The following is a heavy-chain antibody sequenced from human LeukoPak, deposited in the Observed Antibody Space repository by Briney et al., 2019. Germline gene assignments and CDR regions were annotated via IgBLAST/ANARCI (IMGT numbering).Heavy chain of an antibody. Sequence: ASVKVSCKVSGYTLTELSMHWVRQAPGKGLEWMGGFDPEDGETIYAQKFQGRVTMTEDTSTDTAYMELSRLRSEDTAVYYCATPPYYYDSSGYYFYWGQGTLVTVSS. CDR1: GYTLTELS. J-gene: IGHJ4*02. CDR2: FDPEDGET. V-gene: IGHV1-24*01. D-gene: IGHD3-22*01. CDR3: ATPPYYYDSSGYYFY.